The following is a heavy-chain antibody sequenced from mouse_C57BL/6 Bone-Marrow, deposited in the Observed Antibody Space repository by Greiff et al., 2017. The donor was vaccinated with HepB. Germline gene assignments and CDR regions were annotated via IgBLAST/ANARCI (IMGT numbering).Heavy chain of an antibody. V-gene: IGHV1-80*01. CDR2: IYPGDGDT. CDR3: ARLGTTVVEDYFDY. J-gene: IGHJ2*01. Sequence: QVQLKESGAELVKPGASVKISCKASGYAFSSYWMNWVKQRPGKGLEWIGQIYPGDGDTNYNGKFKGKATLTADKSSSTAYMQLSSLTSEDSAVYCCARLGTTVVEDYFDYWGQGTTLTVSS. D-gene: IGHD1-1*01. CDR1: GYAFSSYW.